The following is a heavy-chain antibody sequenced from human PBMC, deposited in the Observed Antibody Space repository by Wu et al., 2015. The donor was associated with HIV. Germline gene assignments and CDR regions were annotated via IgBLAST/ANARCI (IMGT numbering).Heavy chain of an antibody. CDR3: ARDGGITIFGVVMFHHAFNV. D-gene: IGHD3-3*01. Sequence: QVQLLQSGAEVKKPGASVKVSCKVSGYTLTELALHWVRQAPGKGLEWMGGFDPERGERIYAQKFQGRVTMAEDTSADTAYMELSSLKFDDTAIYYCARDGGITIFGVVMFHHAFNVWGQGTLVTVSS. CDR1: GYTLTELA. J-gene: IGHJ3*01. CDR2: FDPERGER. V-gene: IGHV1-24*01.